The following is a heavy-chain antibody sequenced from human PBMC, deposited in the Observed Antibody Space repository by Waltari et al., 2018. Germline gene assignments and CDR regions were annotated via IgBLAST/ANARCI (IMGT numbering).Heavy chain of an antibody. V-gene: IGHV3-33*01. D-gene: IGHD2-15*01. CDR3: ARKKAGLLDAFDI. J-gene: IGHJ3*02. CDR1: GFTFDDFG. CDR2: IWYDGSIE. Sequence: QVQLVESGGGVVQPGKSLRLSCDASGFTFDDFGMHWVRQAPGKGLQWVAVIWYDGSIEHYAESVKGRFTISRDNAENILNLEMSGLRVEDTAVYYCARKKAGLLDAFDIWGQGTMVTVSS.